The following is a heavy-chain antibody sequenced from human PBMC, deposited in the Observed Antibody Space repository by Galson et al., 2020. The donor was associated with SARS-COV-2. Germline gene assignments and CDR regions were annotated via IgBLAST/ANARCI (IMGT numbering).Heavy chain of an antibody. CDR1: GGSISSGGYY. CDR2: IYYSGST. Sequence: SETLSLTCTVSGGSISSGGYYWSWIRQHPGKGLEWIGYIYYSGSTYYNPSLKSRVTISVDTSKNQFSLKLSSVTAADTAVYYCARALSYCSSTSCHYSDLFDYWGQGTLVTVSS. D-gene: IGHD2-2*01. J-gene: IGHJ4*02. V-gene: IGHV4-31*03. CDR3: ARALSYCSSTSCHYSDLFDY.